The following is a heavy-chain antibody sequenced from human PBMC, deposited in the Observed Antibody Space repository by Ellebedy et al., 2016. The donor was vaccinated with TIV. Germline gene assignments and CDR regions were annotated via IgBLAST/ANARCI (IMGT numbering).Heavy chain of an antibody. J-gene: IGHJ4*02. D-gene: IGHD6-13*01. CDR3: ARAVGGSSSL. V-gene: IGHV3-7*03. CDR2: INQDGSEK. Sequence: GESLKISCAASGFTRSSYWMSWVRQAPGKGLEWVANINQDGSEKYYVDSVKSRSSISSDNAKTSLKLQMNSLRAEDTAVYYCARAVGGSSSLWGQGTLVTVSS. CDR1: GFTRSSYW.